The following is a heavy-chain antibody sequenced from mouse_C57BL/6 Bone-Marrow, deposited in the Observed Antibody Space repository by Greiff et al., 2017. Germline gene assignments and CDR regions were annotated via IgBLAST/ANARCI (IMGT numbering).Heavy chain of an antibody. CDR1: GFSLSTFGMG. J-gene: IGHJ2*01. CDR3: ARMLGGPYSNYENYFDY. D-gene: IGHD2-5*01. V-gene: IGHV8-8*01. Sequence: QVTLNVSGPGILQPSQTLSLTCSFSGFSLSTFGMGVGWIRQPSGKGLEWLAHIWWDDDKYYNPALKSRLTISKDTSKNQVFLKIANVDTADTATYYCARMLGGPYSNYENYFDYWGQGTTLTVSS. CDR2: IWWDDDK.